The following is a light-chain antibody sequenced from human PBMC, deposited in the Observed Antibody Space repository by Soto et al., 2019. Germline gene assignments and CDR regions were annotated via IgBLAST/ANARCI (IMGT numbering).Light chain of an antibody. CDR2: DVS. CDR1: SSDIGRYNY. Sequence: QSALTQPASVSGSPGQSITISCTGTSSDIGRYNYVSWYQQYPGKAPKFMIYDVSNRPSGVSNRFSGSKSGNTASLTISGLQAEDEADYYCSSYISSSTSVFGTGTKVPV. V-gene: IGLV2-14*01. CDR3: SSYISSSTSV. J-gene: IGLJ1*01.